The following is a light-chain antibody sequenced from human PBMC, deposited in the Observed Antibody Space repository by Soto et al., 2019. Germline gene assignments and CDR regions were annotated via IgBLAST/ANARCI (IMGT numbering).Light chain of an antibody. CDR3: QQYGSSPPLS. Sequence: EMVLTQSPGTRSLSPGERATLSCRASQRVSSSYLAWYQQKPGQAPRLLIYGASSRATGIPDRFSGSGSGTEFTLTISRLEPEDFAVYYCQQYGSSPPLSFGGGTKVEIK. V-gene: IGKV3-20*01. J-gene: IGKJ4*01. CDR1: QRVSSSY. CDR2: GAS.